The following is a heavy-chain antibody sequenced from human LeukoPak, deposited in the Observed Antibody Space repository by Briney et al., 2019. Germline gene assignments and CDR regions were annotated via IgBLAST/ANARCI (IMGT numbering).Heavy chain of an antibody. J-gene: IGHJ5*02. D-gene: IGHD3-10*01. V-gene: IGHV4-59*01. CDR2: IYYSGGS. CDR3: ARDGAWFDP. CDR1: GGSISSYY. Sequence: SETLSLTCAVSGGSISSYYWNWIRQPPGKGLEWIGYIYYSGGSNYNPSLKSRVTISVDTSKNQFSLKLSSVTAAGTAVYYCARDGAWFDPWGQGTLVTVSS.